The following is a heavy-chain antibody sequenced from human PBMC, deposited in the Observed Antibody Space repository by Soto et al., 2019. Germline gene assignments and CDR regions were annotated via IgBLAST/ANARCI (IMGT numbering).Heavy chain of an antibody. CDR2: IYYSGST. CDR1: GGSISSGGYY. V-gene: IGHV4-31*03. CDR3: ARDTRISAPLFDP. J-gene: IGHJ5*02. Sequence: PSETLSLTCTVSGGSISSGGYYWSWIRQHPGKGLEWIGYIYYSGSTYYNPSLKSRVTISVDTSKNQFSLKLSSVTAADTAVYYCARDTRISAPLFDPWGQGTLVTVSS.